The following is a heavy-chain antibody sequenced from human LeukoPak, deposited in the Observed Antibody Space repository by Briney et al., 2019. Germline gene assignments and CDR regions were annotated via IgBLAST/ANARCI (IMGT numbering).Heavy chain of an antibody. D-gene: IGHD1-26*01. V-gene: IGHV1-2*02. Sequence: ASVKVSCKASGYTFTGYYMHWVRQAPGQGLEWRGWINPDSGDTTYAQKFQGRVTMTRDTSISTAHMELSRLTSDDTAVYYCAREEGSYPESLDSWGQGSLVTVSS. CDR1: GYTFTGYY. CDR3: AREEGSYPESLDS. CDR2: INPDSGDT. J-gene: IGHJ4*02.